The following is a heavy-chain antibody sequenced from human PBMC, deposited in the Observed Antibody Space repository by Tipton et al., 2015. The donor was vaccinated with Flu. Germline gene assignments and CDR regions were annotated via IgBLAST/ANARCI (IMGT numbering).Heavy chain of an antibody. Sequence: EVQLVQSGAEVKKPGESLKISCKGSGYSFTSYWIGWVRQMPGKGLEWMGIIYPGDSDTRYSPSFQGQVTISADKSISTAYLQWTGLKASATAMYYCARAGSSSSGFGVADYWGQGTLVTVSS. CDR1: GYSFTSYW. D-gene: IGHD6-6*01. CDR2: IYPGDSDT. V-gene: IGHV5-51*01. CDR3: ARAGSSSSGFGVADY. J-gene: IGHJ4*02.